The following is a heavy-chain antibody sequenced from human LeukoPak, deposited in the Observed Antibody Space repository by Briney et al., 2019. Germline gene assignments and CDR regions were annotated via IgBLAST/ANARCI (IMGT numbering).Heavy chain of an antibody. D-gene: IGHD3-22*01. CDR3: ARAHTMMGQLDY. V-gene: IGHV1-69*04. CDR2: IIPILGIA. J-gene: IGHJ4*02. CDR1: GGTFSSYA. Sequence: ASVKVSCKASGGTFSSYAISWVRQAPGQGLEWMGRIIPILGIANYAQKLQGRVTMTTDTSTSTAYMELRSLRSDDTAVYYCARAHTMMGQLDYWGQGTLVTVSS.